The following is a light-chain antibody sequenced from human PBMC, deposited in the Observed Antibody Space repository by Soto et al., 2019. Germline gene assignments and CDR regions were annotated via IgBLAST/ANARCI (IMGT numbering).Light chain of an antibody. Sequence: EIVLTQSPGTLSLSPGERATLFCRASQSVSSSYLAWYQQKPGQAPRLLIYGASSRATGIPDRFSGSGSGTDFTLTISRLEPEDFAAYYCQQYGSSLFTFGPGTKVDIK. J-gene: IGKJ3*01. V-gene: IGKV3-20*01. CDR2: GAS. CDR3: QQYGSSLFT. CDR1: QSVSSSY.